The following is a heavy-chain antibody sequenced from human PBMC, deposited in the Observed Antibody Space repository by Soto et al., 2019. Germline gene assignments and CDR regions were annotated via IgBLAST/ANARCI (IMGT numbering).Heavy chain of an antibody. D-gene: IGHD5-12*01. CDR3: ARETSRDGYNLETCFDP. V-gene: IGHV4-59*01. Sequence: SETLSLTCSVSSGSISSYYWSWIRQPPGKGLEWIGYIYNRGSTNYNPSLKSRVTISVDTSTNQFSLKLSSVTAADTAVYYCARETSRDGYNLETCFDPWGPGTLVTVSS. J-gene: IGHJ5*02. CDR1: SGSISSYY. CDR2: IYNRGST.